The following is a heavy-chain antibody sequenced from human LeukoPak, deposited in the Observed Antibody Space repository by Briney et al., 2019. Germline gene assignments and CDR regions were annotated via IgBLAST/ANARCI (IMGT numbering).Heavy chain of an antibody. D-gene: IGHD1-1*01. CDR1: GFTFSNYG. J-gene: IGHJ4*02. V-gene: IGHV3-48*02. Sequence: QPGGSLRLSCAASGFTFSNYGMNWVRQAPGKGLEWVSYISSSSSTTNYADSVKGRFTFSRDNAKSSLYLQMNSLRDEDSAVYYCATSNWDWGQGTLVTVSS. CDR3: ATSNWD. CDR2: ISSSSSTT.